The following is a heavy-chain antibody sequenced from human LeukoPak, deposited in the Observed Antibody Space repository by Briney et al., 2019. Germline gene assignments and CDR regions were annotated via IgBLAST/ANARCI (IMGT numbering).Heavy chain of an antibody. V-gene: IGHV1-2*02. D-gene: IGHD5-18*01. CDR3: ARNTAPGYGLDV. J-gene: IGHJ6*02. Sequence: ASVKVSCKASGYSFSDFYMHWVRQDPGQGLEWMGWINPNSGGTDYAQKFQGRVTMTRDTSISTAYMELSRLRSDDTAVYYCARNTAPGYGLDVWGQGTPVTVSS. CDR2: INPNSGGT. CDR1: GYSFSDFY.